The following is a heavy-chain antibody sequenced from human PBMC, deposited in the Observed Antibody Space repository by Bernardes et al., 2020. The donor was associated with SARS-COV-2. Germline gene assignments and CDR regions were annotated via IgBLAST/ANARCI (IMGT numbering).Heavy chain of an antibody. CDR2: INESGST. Sequence: LSLTCAVYGGSFSNHWSWIRQSPGKGLEWIGEINESGSTNYNPSLKSRVTIAVDTSKNQFSLKLTSVTAADTAVYFCARSQVRPLKWFDSWGQGSRVTVSS. CDR3: ARSQVRPLKWFDS. D-gene: IGHD1-1*01. CDR1: GGSFSNH. V-gene: IGHV4-34*01. J-gene: IGHJ5*01.